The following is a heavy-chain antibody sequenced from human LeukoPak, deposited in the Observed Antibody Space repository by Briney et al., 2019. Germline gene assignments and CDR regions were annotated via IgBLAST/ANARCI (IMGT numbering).Heavy chain of an antibody. CDR3: ARQTGAGLFILP. CDR1: GGSISTSNSY. CDR2: IYYSGNT. V-gene: IGHV4-39*01. Sequence: SETLSLTCAVSGGSISTSNSYWGWIRRPPGKGLEWVGSIYYSGNTYYNLSLKSRVTISVDTSKNQFSLILTSVTAADTAVYYCARQTGAGLFILPGGQGTLVTVSS. D-gene: IGHD3-3*01. J-gene: IGHJ4*02.